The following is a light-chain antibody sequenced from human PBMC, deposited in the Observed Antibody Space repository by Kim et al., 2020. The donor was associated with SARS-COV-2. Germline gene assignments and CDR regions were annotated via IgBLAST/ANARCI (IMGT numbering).Light chain of an antibody. CDR2: DVS. Sequence: QSVVTQPASVSGSPGQSITISCTGTSSDVGGYNYVSWYQQHPGKAPKLMIYDVSKRPSGVSNRFSGSKSGNTASLTISGLQAEDEADYYCSSYTSSSPLYVFGTGTKVTVL. CDR3: SSYTSSSPLYV. CDR1: SSDVGGYNY. J-gene: IGLJ1*01. V-gene: IGLV2-14*01.